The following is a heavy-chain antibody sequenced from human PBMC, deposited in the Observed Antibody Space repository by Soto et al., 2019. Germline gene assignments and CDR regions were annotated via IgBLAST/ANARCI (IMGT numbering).Heavy chain of an antibody. CDR2: INHSGST. V-gene: IGHV4-34*01. Sequence: SETLSLTCAVYGGSFSGYYWSWIRQPPGKGLEWIGEINHSGSTNYNPSLKSRVTISVDTSKNQFSLKLSSVTAADTAVYYCARGLVVVVAATQPSPLINWFDPWGQGTLVTVSS. CDR3: ARGLVVVVAATQPSPLINWFDP. CDR1: GGSFSGYY. D-gene: IGHD2-15*01. J-gene: IGHJ5*02.